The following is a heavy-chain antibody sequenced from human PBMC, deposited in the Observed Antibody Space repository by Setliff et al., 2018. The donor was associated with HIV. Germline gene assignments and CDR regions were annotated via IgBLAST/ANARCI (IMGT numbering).Heavy chain of an antibody. Sequence: NPSETLSLTCTVSGGSISSSSDYWGWIRQPPGKGLEWIGSISYSGSTYYTPSLKSRVTISVDTSKNQFSLKLSSVTAADTAVYFCARDRALRFSRSPSFYYFDSWGQGALVTVSS. V-gene: IGHV4-39*07. J-gene: IGHJ4*02. D-gene: IGHD3-3*02. CDR2: ISYSGST. CDR3: ARDRALRFSRSPSFYYFDS. CDR1: GGSISSSSDY.